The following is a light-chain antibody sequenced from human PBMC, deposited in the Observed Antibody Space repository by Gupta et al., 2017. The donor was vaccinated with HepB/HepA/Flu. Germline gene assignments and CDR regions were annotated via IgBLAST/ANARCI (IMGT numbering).Light chain of an antibody. V-gene: IGKV1-27*01. CDR2: AAS. CDR3: QKDDSPPIT. CDR1: QTIRNY. Sequence: DIQMTQSPSSLSASVGDRVTITCRASQTIRNYLAWYQQKPGKVPKLLIYAASTLQAGVPSRFSGSGLGTDFTLTISSLQPEDVAIYYCQKDDSPPITFGQGTRLEIK. J-gene: IGKJ5*01.